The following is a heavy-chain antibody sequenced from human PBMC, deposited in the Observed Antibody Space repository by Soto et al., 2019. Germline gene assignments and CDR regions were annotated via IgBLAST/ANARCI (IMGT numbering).Heavy chain of an antibody. CDR3: ARDGYYYDSSGYHDAFDI. CDR2: INAGNGNT. D-gene: IGHD3-22*01. V-gene: IGHV1-3*01. CDR1: GYTFTSYA. J-gene: IGHJ3*02. Sequence: GASVKVSCKASGYTFTSYAMHWVRQAPGQRLEWMGWINAGNGNTKYSQKFQGRVTITRDTSASTAYMELSSLRSEDTAVYYCARDGYYYDSSGYHDAFDIWGQGTMVTVSS.